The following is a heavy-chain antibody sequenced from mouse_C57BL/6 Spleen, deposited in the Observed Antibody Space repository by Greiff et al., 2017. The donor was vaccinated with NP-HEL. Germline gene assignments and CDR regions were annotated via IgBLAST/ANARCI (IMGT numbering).Heavy chain of an antibody. CDR2: ISDGGSYT. Sequence: EVQLVESGGGLVKPGGSLKLSCAASGFTFSSYAMSWVRQTPEKRLEWVATISDGGSYTYYPDNVKGRFTISRDNAKNNLYLQMSHLKSEDTAMYYCARDGDYSSSFFAYWGQGTLVTVSA. D-gene: IGHD1-1*01. J-gene: IGHJ3*01. V-gene: IGHV5-4*01. CDR3: ARDGDYSSSFFAY. CDR1: GFTFSSYA.